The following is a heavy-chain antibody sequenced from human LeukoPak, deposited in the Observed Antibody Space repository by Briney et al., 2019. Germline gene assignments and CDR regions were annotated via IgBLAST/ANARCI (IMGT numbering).Heavy chain of an antibody. D-gene: IGHD3-16*02. CDR2: INHSGST. CDR1: GGSISSYY. V-gene: IGHV4-34*01. J-gene: IGHJ6*03. CDR3: ARGRLSGAPYSYYYMDV. Sequence: SETLSLTCTVSGGSISSYYWSWIRQPPGKGLEWIGEINHSGSTNYNPSLKSRATISVDTSKNQFSLKLSSLTAADTAVYYCARGRLSGAPYSYYYMDVWDKGTTVTVSS.